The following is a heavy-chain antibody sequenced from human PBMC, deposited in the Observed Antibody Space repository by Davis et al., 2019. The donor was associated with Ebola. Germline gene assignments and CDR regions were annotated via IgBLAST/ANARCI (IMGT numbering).Heavy chain of an antibody. Sequence: AASVKVSCKASGGTFSSYAISWVRQAPGQGLEWMGGIIPIFGTANYAQKFQGRVTMTRNTSISTAYMELSSLRSEDTAVYYCGRGRTYYYYGMDVWGQGTTVTVSS. CDR1: GGTFSSYA. CDR3: GRGRTYYYYGMDV. J-gene: IGHJ6*02. D-gene: IGHD1-1*01. CDR2: IIPIFGTA. V-gene: IGHV1-69*05.